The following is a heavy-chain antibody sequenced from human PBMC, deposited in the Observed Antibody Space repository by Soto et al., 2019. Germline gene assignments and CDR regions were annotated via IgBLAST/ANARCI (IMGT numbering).Heavy chain of an antibody. V-gene: IGHV4-31*03. D-gene: IGHD3-16*01. J-gene: IGHJ5*02. CDR2: IYYSGST. CDR3: ARVGPPNWFDP. CDR1: GGSIISGGYY. Sequence: QVQLQEPCPGLVKPSQTLSLTCTVSGGSIISGGYYWSWIRQHPGKGLEWIGYIYYSGSTYYNPSLKSRVTISVDTSKNQFSLKLSSVTAADTAVYYCARVGPPNWFDPWGQGTLVTVSS.